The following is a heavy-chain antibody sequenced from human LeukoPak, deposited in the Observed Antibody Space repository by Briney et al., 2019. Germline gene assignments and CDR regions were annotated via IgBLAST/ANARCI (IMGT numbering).Heavy chain of an antibody. CDR3: AAFQTYANSGHLRPYFDY. CDR2: SDPEDVKT. CDR1: GYSLTELA. Sequence: ASVKVSCKISGYSLTELAIHWVRQAPGKGLEWMGGSDPEDVKTSFAEKFQGRVTFTEDTSTDTAFMELSRLRSDDTSLYYCAAFQTYANSGHLRPYFDYWGQGTLVTVSS. J-gene: IGHJ4*02. V-gene: IGHV1-24*01. D-gene: IGHD3-16*01.